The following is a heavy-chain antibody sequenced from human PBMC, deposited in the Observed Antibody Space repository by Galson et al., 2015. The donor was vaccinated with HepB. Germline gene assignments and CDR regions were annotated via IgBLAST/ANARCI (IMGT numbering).Heavy chain of an antibody. Sequence: SLRLSCAASGFTFSSYDMHWVRQATGKGLEWVSAIGTAGDPYYPGSVKGRFTISRENAKNSLYLQMNSLRAEDTAVYYCARDDYYDSSGPDAFDIWGQGTMVTVSS. CDR2: IGTAGDP. CDR1: GFTFSSYD. CDR3: ARDDYYDSSGPDAFDI. D-gene: IGHD3-22*01. V-gene: IGHV3-13*05. J-gene: IGHJ3*02.